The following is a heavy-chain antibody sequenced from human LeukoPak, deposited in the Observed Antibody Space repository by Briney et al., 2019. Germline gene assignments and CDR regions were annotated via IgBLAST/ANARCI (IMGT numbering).Heavy chain of an antibody. CDR2: ISSSSSCI. CDR3: AREHFIAVAVFDY. CDR1: GFTFSSYS. J-gene: IGHJ4*02. V-gene: IGHV3-21*01. Sequence: GGSLRLSCAASGFTFSSYSMNWVRQAPGKGLEWVSSISSSSSCIYYADSVKGRFTISRDNAKNSLYLQMNSLRAEDTAVYYCAREHFIAVAVFDYWGQGTLVTVSS. D-gene: IGHD6-19*01.